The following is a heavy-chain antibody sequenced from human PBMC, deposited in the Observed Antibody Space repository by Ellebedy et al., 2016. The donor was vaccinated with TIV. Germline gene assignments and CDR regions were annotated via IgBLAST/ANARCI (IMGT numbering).Heavy chain of an antibody. Sequence: SETLSLXXTVSGDSITSYYWGWIRQPPGKGLEWVGYTHYRVISKYNPSLNGRATMSVDTSKNQFYLKLTSVSAPDTAVYYCARLPAIPTSLAWFDPWGQGILVTVSS. D-gene: IGHD2-2*01. J-gene: IGHJ5*02. CDR3: ARLPAIPTSLAWFDP. CDR1: GDSITSYY. V-gene: IGHV4-59*08. CDR2: THYRVIS.